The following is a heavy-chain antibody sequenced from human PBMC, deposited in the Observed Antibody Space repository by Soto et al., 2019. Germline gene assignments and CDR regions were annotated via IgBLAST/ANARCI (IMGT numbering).Heavy chain of an antibody. D-gene: IGHD2-2*02. J-gene: IGHJ5*02. CDR2: IIPIFGTA. V-gene: IGHV1-69*01. CDR1: GGTFSSYA. Sequence: QVQLVQSGAEVKKPGSSVKVSCKASGGTFSSYAISWVRQAPGQGLEWMGGIIPIFGTANYAQKFQGRVTITADESTSTAYMELSSLRSEVTAVYYCARDGRYWSSTSCYTNWFDPWGQGTLVTVSS. CDR3: ARDGRYWSSTSCYTNWFDP.